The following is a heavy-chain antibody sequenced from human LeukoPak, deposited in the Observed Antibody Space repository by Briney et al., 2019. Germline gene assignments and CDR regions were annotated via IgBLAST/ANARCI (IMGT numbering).Heavy chain of an antibody. Sequence: GGTLRLSCAASGFTFSTYGMTWVRQAPGKGLEWVSAISGNGVSTYYADSVKGRFTISRDNPKNTLYLQMNSLRAEDTAVYYCARRAGAYSHPYDYWGQGTLVTVSS. CDR2: ISGNGVST. CDR1: GFTFSTYG. CDR3: ARRAGAYSHPYDY. D-gene: IGHD4/OR15-4a*01. J-gene: IGHJ4*02. V-gene: IGHV3-23*01.